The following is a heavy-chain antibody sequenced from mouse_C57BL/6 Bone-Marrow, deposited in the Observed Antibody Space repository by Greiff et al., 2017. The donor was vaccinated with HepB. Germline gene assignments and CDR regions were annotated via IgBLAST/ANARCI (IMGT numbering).Heavy chain of an antibody. CDR2: IRNKANGYTT. J-gene: IGHJ4*01. CDR1: GFTFTDYY. D-gene: IGHD2-5*01. CDR3: ASFYSNFPLAMDD. Sequence: EVHGVESGGGLVQPGGSLSLSCAASGFTFTDYYMSWVRQPPGKALEWLGFIRNKANGYTTEYSASVKGRFTISRDNSQSILYLQMNALRAEDSATYYCASFYSNFPLAMDDWGQGTSVTVSS. V-gene: IGHV7-3*01.